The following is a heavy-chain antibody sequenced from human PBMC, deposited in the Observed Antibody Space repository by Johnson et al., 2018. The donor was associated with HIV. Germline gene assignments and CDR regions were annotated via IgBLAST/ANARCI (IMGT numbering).Heavy chain of an antibody. CDR1: GFTFSTYG. J-gene: IGHJ3*02. V-gene: IGHV3-33*06. CDR3: AKDQWSSSWTNDAFAM. Sequence: QVTLVESGGGVVQPGRSLRLSCAASGFTFSTYGMHWVSQAPGKGLEWVAVMWYDGSNKYYADSVKGRFTISRDNSRNTLYLQMNSLRVEDTAVYYCAKDQWSSSWTNDAFAMWGQGTMVTVSS. D-gene: IGHD6-13*01. CDR2: MWYDGSNK.